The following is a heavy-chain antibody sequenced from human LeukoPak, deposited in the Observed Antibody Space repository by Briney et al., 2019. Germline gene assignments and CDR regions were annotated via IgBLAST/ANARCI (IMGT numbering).Heavy chain of an antibody. V-gene: IGHV3-23*01. CDR2: MSGSGDST. D-gene: IGHD1-1*01. J-gene: IGHJ4*02. CDR3: AKGGPTTRPLDY. Sequence: GGAPELSCAASGFTLCKQAMTLGRPGPGEGLQWGSSMSGSGDSTFYADSVKGRFTISRDNSERALYLQMNSLRAEDTALYYCAKGGPTTRPLDYWGQGTLVTVSS. CDR1: GFTLCKQA.